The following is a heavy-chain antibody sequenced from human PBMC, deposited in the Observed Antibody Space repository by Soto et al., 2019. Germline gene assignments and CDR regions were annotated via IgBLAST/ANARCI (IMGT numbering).Heavy chain of an antibody. D-gene: IGHD3-10*01. Sequence: TSETLSLTCTVSGGSFSSGDYYWSWIRQPPGKGLEWIGYIYYSGSTYYNPSLKSRVTISVDTSKNQFSLKLSSVTAADTAVYYCARGKLLWFGAPDAFDIWGQGTMVTVSS. CDR3: ARGKLLWFGAPDAFDI. V-gene: IGHV4-30-4*01. CDR2: IYYSGST. J-gene: IGHJ3*02. CDR1: GGSFSSGDYY.